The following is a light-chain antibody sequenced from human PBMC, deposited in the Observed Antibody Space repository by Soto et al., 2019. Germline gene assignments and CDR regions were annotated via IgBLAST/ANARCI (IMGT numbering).Light chain of an antibody. V-gene: IGLV2-23*02. Sequence: QSALTQPTSVSGSPGQSITISCTGTTSDVGTYKFVSWYQQHPGIAPKLMIYEVSERPSGVSNRFSGSKSGNTASLTISGLQAEDEADSYCCSYAGSHVIFGGGTKVTVL. CDR2: EVS. J-gene: IGLJ2*01. CDR3: CSYAGSHVI. CDR1: TSDVGTYKF.